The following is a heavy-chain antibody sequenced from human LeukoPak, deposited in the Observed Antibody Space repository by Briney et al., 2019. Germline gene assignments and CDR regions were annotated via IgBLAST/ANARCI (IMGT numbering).Heavy chain of an antibody. CDR3: ARLVDYYDSGGYYADY. V-gene: IGHV2-5*01. D-gene: IGHD3-22*01. Sequence: SGPTLVNPTQTLTLTCTFSGFSLSTSEVGVGWIRQTPGKALGWLAVIYWNDDKRYSPSLKSRLTITKDTSENQVVLTMTNMDRVDTATYYCARLVDYYDSGGYYADYWGQGTLVTVSS. CDR2: IYWNDDK. CDR1: GFSLSTSEVG. J-gene: IGHJ4*02.